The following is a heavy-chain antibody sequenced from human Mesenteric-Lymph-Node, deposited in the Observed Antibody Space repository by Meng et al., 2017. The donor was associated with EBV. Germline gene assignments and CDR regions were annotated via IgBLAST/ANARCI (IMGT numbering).Heavy chain of an antibody. J-gene: IGHJ4*02. D-gene: IGHD6-19*01. Sequence: EIQLVESGGGLVQPGGSLRLSCAASGFTFNIYWMDWVRQPPGKGLVWVSRINSDGSMTNYADSVKGRFTISRDNAKNTLYLQMNSLRAEDTAVYYCARDLGSGGYGPLWGQGSLVTVSS. CDR3: ARDLGSGGYGPL. CDR1: GFTFNIYW. CDR2: INSDGSMT. V-gene: IGHV3-74*01.